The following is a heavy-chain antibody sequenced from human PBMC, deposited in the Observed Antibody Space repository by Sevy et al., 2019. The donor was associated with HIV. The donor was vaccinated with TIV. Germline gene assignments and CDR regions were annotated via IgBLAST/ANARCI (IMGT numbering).Heavy chain of an antibody. V-gene: IGHV3-48*02. CDR2: ISSSSNTI. Sequence: GGSLRLSCAASGFTFSGYSINWVRQAPGKGLEWVSYISSSSNTIYYADCVRGRFTISRDNAKNSLHLQVNSLRDEDTAVYYCARSPGIAAAGKYYFDYWGQGSLVTVSS. CDR3: ARSPGIAAAGKYYFDY. CDR1: GFTFSGYS. J-gene: IGHJ4*02. D-gene: IGHD6-13*01.